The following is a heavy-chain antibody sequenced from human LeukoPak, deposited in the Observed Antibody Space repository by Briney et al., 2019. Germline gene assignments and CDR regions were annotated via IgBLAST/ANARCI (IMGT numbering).Heavy chain of an antibody. CDR3: AIDCLAYSSSRYYFDY. Sequence: GRSLRLSCAVSGFTFSSYGMHWVRQAPGKGLEWVAIISHDGSNQYYADSVKGRFTISRDNSKITLWLQMNSLRLEDTAVYYSAIDCLAYSSSRYYFDYWGQGTLVTASS. CDR2: ISHDGSNQ. V-gene: IGHV3-30*03. D-gene: IGHD2-2*01. CDR1: GFTFSSYG. J-gene: IGHJ4*02.